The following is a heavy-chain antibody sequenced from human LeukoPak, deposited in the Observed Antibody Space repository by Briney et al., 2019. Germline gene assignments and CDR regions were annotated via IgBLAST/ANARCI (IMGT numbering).Heavy chain of an antibody. CDR2: FDPEDGET. Sequence: ASEKVSCKVSGYTLTELSMQWVRQAPGNGREGGGGFDPEDGETIYAQKFQGRVTMTEGTSTDTAYMELSSLRSEDTAVYYCATDPRGVCGMDAWGQGTTVTVSS. J-gene: IGHJ6*02. CDR1: GYTLTELS. V-gene: IGHV1-24*01. D-gene: IGHD3-10*01. CDR3: ATDPRGVCGMDA.